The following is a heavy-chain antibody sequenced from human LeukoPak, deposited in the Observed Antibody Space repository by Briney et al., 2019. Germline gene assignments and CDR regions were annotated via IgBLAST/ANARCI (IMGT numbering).Heavy chain of an antibody. CDR1: GGSFSNYY. Sequence: NASETLSLTCAVYGGSFSNYYWSWIRQAPGKGLEWIGEISHSGSSNFNPSLKRRVIISIDTSKNQFALKLSSVTAADTAMYFCARGGPAAYFDYWGQGTLVTVSS. CDR2: ISHSGSS. D-gene: IGHD2-2*01. J-gene: IGHJ4*02. V-gene: IGHV4-34*01. CDR3: ARGGPAAYFDY.